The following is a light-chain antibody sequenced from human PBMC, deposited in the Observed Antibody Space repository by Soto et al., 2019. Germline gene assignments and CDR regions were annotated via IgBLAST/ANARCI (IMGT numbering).Light chain of an antibody. CDR2: GAS. CDR1: QSVSSGH. Sequence: LLTQSPGPLSFAPGERASLSCRASQSVSSGHLAWYQQKPGQAPRLLIYGASSRATGIPDRFSGSGSGTDFTLTISRLEPEDFSVYYCQQYGSSPRTFGQGTKVDIK. J-gene: IGKJ1*01. V-gene: IGKV3-20*01. CDR3: QQYGSSPRT.